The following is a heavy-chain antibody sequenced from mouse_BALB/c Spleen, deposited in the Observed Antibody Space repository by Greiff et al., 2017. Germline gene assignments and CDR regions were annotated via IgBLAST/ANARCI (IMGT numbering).Heavy chain of an antibody. D-gene: IGHD1-2*01. CDR1: GFNIKDTY. V-gene: IGHV14-3*02. Sequence: EVQLMESGAELVKPGASVKLSCTASGFNIKDTYMHWVKQRPEQGLEWIGRIDPANGNTKYDPKFQGKATITADTSSNTAYLQLSSLTSEDTAVYYCASITTATSYYAMDYWGQGTSVTVSS. CDR3: ASITTATSYYAMDY. CDR2: IDPANGNT. J-gene: IGHJ4*01.